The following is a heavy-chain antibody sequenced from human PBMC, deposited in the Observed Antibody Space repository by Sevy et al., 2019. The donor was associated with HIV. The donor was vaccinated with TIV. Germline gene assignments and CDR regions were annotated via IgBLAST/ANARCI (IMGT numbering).Heavy chain of an antibody. CDR3: ASSDYYVSSGYLDY. CDR1: GGSISNYY. CDR2: IYYSGST. V-gene: IGHV4-59*01. D-gene: IGHD3-22*01. Sequence: SETLSLTCTVSGGSISNYYWSWIRQPPGKGLEWIGYIYYSGSTNHNPSLKTRVTISLDTSKNHFSLNLSSVTAADTAVYYCASSDYYVSSGYLDYWGQGTLVTVSS. J-gene: IGHJ4*02.